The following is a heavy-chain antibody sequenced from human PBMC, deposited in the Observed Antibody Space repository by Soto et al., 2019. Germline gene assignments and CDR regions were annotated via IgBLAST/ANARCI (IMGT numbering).Heavy chain of an antibody. CDR3: ARVVVVPARGLRNYYYYGMDV. Sequence: PSETLSLTCTVSGGSISSGDHYWSWIRQPPGKGLEWIGYIYYSGSTYYNPSLKSRVTISVDTSKNQFSLKLSSVTAADTAVYYCARVVVVPARGLRNYYYYGMDVWGQGTTVTVSS. CDR2: IYYSGST. CDR1: GGSISSGDHY. D-gene: IGHD2-2*01. V-gene: IGHV4-30-4*01. J-gene: IGHJ6*02.